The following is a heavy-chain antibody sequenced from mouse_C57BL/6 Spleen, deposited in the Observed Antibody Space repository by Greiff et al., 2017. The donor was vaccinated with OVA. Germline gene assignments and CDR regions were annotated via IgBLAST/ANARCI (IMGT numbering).Heavy chain of an antibody. D-gene: IGHD2-5*01. CDR1: GYSITSGYY. J-gene: IGHJ3*01. Sequence: EVKLMESGPGLVKPSQSLSLTCSVTGYSITSGYYWNWIRQFPGNKLEWMGYISYDGSNNYNPSLKNRISITRDTSKNQFFLKLNYVTTEDTATYYCAREDYYSIPFAYWGQGTLVTVSA. V-gene: IGHV3-6*01. CDR2: ISYDGSN. CDR3: AREDYYSIPFAY.